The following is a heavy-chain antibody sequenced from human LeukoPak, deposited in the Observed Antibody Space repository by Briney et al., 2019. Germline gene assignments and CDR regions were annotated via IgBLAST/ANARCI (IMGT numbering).Heavy chain of an antibody. D-gene: IGHD3-16*01. CDR1: GDSVSSNSAA. CDR2: TYYRSKWSN. CDR3: AREGGHYYYIDV. Sequence: SQTLSLTCAISGDSVSSNSAAWHWVRQSPSSGLEWLGRTYYRSKWSNDYAVSMKGRITIKPDTSKNQFSLQLIPVTPEDTAVYFCAREGGHYYYIDVWGKGTTVTVSS. V-gene: IGHV6-1*01. J-gene: IGHJ6*03.